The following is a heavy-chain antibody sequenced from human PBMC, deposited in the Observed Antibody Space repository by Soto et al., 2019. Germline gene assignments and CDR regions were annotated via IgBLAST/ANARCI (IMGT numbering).Heavy chain of an antibody. CDR1: GYTFTGYY. V-gene: IGHV1-2*02. J-gene: IGHJ4*02. CDR2: INPNSGGT. D-gene: IGHD3-22*01. CDR3: ARDLEYYYDSSGHGSDY. Sequence: ASVKVSCKASGYTFTGYYMHWVRQAPGQGLEWMGWINPNSGGTNYAQKFQGRVTMTRDTSISTAYMELSRLRSDDTAVYYCARDLEYYYDSSGHGSDYWGQGTLVTVSS.